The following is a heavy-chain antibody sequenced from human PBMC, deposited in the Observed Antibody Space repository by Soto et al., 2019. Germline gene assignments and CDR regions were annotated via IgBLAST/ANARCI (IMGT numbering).Heavy chain of an antibody. CDR2: IYGSGRGI. CDR1: GLPHSNLA. V-gene: IGHV3-23*05. CDR3: AKDAVYNDGLWLMDH. J-gene: IGHJ4*02. Sequence: PGGSLRLSCTASGLPHSNLAMMWVRQAPGKGLECISGIYGSGRGIEYADSVKGRFTISRDNSKNTVYLQMTDLRVDDTAVYYCAKDAVYNDGLWLMDHWGQGTQVTVS. D-gene: IGHD2-21*01.